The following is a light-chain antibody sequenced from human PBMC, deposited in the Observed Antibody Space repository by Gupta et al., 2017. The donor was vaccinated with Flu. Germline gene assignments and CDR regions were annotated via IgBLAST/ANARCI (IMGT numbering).Light chain of an antibody. V-gene: IGLV1-51*01. CDR2: DNN. Sequence: QSVLTQPPSVSAAPGQKVTISCSGSSSNIGNNYVSWYQQLPGTAPKLLIYDNNKRPSGIPDRFSGYKSGTSATRGITGLQTGDEADYYCGTWDSSLSAGQVFGGGTKLTVL. CDR3: GTWDSSLSAGQV. J-gene: IGLJ3*02. CDR1: SSNIGNNY.